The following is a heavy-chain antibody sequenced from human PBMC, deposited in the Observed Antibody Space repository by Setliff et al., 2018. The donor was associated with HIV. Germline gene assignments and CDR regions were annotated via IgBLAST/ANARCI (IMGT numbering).Heavy chain of an antibody. V-gene: IGHV4-39*07. Sequence: SETLSLTCTVSGGSISSNNYYWGWIRQPPGKGLEWIGTVYYSGSTYYNPSLKSRVTISVDTSENQFSLKLSSVTAADTAVYYCARDGYSSSWYVISGSFDYWGQGILVTVSS. D-gene: IGHD6-13*01. J-gene: IGHJ4*02. CDR1: GGSISSNNYY. CDR2: VYYSGST. CDR3: ARDGYSSSWYVISGSFDY.